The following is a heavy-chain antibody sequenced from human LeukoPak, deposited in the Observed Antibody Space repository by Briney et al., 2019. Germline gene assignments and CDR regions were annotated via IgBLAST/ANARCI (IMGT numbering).Heavy chain of an antibody. V-gene: IGHV4-59*12. D-gene: IGHD5-12*01. CDR2: VDHTGST. Sequence: PSETLSLTCSVSDDSITMYYWTWIRQPPGKGLEWIGYVDHTGSTNFNPSLNGRVSISRDTTKNQFSLKLSSVTAADTAVYYCARSGSGYLRYYFDYWGQGTLVTVSS. CDR3: ARSGSGYLRYYFDY. CDR1: DDSITMYY. J-gene: IGHJ4*02.